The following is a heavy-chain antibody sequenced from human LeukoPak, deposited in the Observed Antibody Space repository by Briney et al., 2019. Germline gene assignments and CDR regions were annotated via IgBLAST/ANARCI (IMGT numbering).Heavy chain of an antibody. V-gene: IGHV1-46*01. CDR2: INPSGGST. CDR3: AQDISGGMYGIWFDP. CDR1: GYTFTSYY. J-gene: IGHJ5*02. D-gene: IGHD2-8*01. Sequence: ASVKVSCKASGYTFTSYYMHWVRQAPGQGLEWMGIINPSGGSTSYAQKFQGRVTMTRDTSTSTVYMELSSLRSEDTAVYYCAQDISGGMYGIWFDPWGQGTLVTVS.